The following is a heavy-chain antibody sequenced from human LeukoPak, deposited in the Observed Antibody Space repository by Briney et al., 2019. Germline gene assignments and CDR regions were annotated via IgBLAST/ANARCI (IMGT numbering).Heavy chain of an antibody. V-gene: IGHV3-23*01. CDR3: ATYRQVLLPFES. D-gene: IGHD2-8*02. J-gene: IGHJ4*02. CDR2: IFPSGGEV. CDR1: GFTFSTFA. Sequence: GGSLRLSCAASGFTFSTFAMIWVRQPPGKGLEWVSSIFPSGGEVHYADSVRGRFTISRDNSKSTLSLQMNSLRAEDTAIYYCATYRQVLLPFESWGQGTLVTVSS.